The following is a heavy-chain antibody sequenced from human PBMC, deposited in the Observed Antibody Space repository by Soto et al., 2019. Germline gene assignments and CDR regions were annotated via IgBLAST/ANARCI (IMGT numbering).Heavy chain of an antibody. J-gene: IGHJ3*02. Sequence: ASVKVSCKASGYTFTGYYIHWVRQAPGQGLEWMGGINPNSGSTNYAQKFQGRVSVTRDTSISTAYMELSRLRSDDTAVYYCARGARCITICAFDIWGQGTMVTVSS. V-gene: IGHV1-2*02. D-gene: IGHD3-10*01. CDR2: INPNSGST. CDR1: GYTFTGYY. CDR3: ARGARCITICAFDI.